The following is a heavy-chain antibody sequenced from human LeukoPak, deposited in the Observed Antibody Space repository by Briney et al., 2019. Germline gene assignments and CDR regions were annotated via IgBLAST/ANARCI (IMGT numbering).Heavy chain of an antibody. V-gene: IGHV5-51*01. Sequence: GESLKISCKGSGYSFTSYWIGWVRQMPGKGLEWMGIIYPGDSDTRYSPSFQGQVTISADKSISTAYLQWSSLKASDTAMYYCARAVVVPAAPSIYFDYWGQGTLVTVSS. D-gene: IGHD2-2*01. J-gene: IGHJ4*02. CDR3: ARAVVVPAAPSIYFDY. CDR1: GYSFTSYW. CDR2: IYPGDSDT.